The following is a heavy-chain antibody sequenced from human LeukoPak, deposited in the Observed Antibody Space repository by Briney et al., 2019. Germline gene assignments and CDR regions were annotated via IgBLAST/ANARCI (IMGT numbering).Heavy chain of an antibody. CDR3: AKDVRDGYTGHPNP. Sequence: WGSLRLSCAASGFTFSSYAISWVRQVPGKGLEWVSAISGSGGSTYYADSVKGRFTISRDNSKNTLYLQMNSLRAEDTAVYYCAKDVRDGYTGHPNPWGQGTLVTVSS. D-gene: IGHD5-24*01. J-gene: IGHJ5*02. V-gene: IGHV3-23*01. CDR1: GFTFSSYA. CDR2: ISGSGGST.